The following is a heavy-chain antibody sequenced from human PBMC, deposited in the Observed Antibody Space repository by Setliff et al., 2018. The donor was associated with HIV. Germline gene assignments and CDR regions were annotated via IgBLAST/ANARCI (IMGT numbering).Heavy chain of an antibody. V-gene: IGHV3-7*01. D-gene: IGHD6-6*01. J-gene: IGHJ3*02. CDR2: IRANTDGSEK. CDR1: GDSISSGGYY. CDR3: ARDASISSPYDAFDI. Sequence: ETLSLTCTVSGDSISSGGYYWSWVRQAPGKGLEWVGRIRANTDGSEKYYVDSVRGRFTISRDNAKNSLYLQMNSLRAEDMAVYYCARDASISSPYDAFDIWGQGTMVTVSS.